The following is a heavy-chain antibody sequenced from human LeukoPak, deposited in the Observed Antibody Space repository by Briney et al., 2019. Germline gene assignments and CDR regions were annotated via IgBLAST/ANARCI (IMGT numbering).Heavy chain of an antibody. D-gene: IGHD1-26*01. V-gene: IGHV4-39*01. J-gene: IGHJ6*02. CDR3: ARRSGSHGVHYSLDV. Sequence: SETLSLTCSVSGGSLSGDTYYWGWIRQPPEKGLQWIGTISYSGNTYYNPSLKSRVTISVDTSKNQFSLKLTSVTAADTAVYYCARRSGSHGVHYSLDVWGQGTTVTVSS. CDR1: GGSLSGDTYY. CDR2: ISYSGNT.